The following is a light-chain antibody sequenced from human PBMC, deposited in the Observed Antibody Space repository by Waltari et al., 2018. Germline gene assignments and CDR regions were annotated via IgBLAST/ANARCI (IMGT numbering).Light chain of an antibody. Sequence: QSALTQPRSVSGSPGQSVTISCTGTSSDVGGYNSVSWYQQDPGKAPKLLIFDVSERPPGVSDRSSGSKSGNTASLTISGLQAEDEADYHCCSFAAGNTVIFGGGTKLTVV. CDR2: DVS. V-gene: IGLV2-11*01. CDR3: CSFAAGNTVI. CDR1: SSDVGGYNS. J-gene: IGLJ2*01.